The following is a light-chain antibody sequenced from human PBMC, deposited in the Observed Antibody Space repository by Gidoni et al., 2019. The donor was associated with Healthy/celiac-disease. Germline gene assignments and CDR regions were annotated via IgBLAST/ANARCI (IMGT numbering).Light chain of an antibody. V-gene: IGLV2-18*01. CDR3: SLYTSSSTLV. CDR2: EVS. CDR1: SSDVGSYNR. J-gene: IGLJ2*01. Sequence: ALTHPPSVPGLPGKLVTFSCTGTSSDVGSYNRVPWYQQPPGTAPKLMIYEVSNRPSGVPDRFSGSKSGNTASLTISGLQAEDEADYYCSLYTSSSTLVFGGGTKLTVL.